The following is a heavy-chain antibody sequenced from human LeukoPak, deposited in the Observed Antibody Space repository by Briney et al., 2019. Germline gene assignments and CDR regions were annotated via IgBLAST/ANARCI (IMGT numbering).Heavy chain of an antibody. V-gene: IGHV3-30-3*01. J-gene: IGHJ4*02. Sequence: PGGSLRLSCAASGFTFSSYAMHWVRQAPGKGLEWVAVISYDGSNKYYADSVKGRFTISRDNSKNTLYLQMNSLRAEDTAVYYCARDSDSSGYFRYWGQGTLVTVSS. CDR1: GFTFSSYA. CDR2: ISYDGSNK. D-gene: IGHD3-22*01. CDR3: ARDSDSSGYFRY.